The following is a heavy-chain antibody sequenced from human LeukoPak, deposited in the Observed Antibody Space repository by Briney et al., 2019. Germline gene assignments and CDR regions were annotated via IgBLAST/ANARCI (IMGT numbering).Heavy chain of an antibody. CDR1: GGSISSYY. D-gene: IGHD3-9*01. J-gene: IGHJ4*02. CDR3: ARDTRDILTGYRYFDY. CDR2: ISYSGST. V-gene: IGHV4-59*01. Sequence: SETLSLTCTVSGGSISSYYWSWIRQPPGKGLEWIGYISYSGSTKYNPSLKSRVTISVDTSKNQFSLKLSSVTAADTAVYYCARDTRDILTGYRYFDYWGQGTLVTVSS.